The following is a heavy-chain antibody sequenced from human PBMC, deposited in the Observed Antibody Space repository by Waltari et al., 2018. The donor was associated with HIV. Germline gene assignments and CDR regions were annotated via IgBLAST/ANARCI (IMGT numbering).Heavy chain of an antibody. V-gene: IGHV4-39*01. D-gene: IGHD2-15*01. Sequence: QLQLQESGPGLVKSSETLSLTCTVSGGSISSSNYYWGWIRQPPGKGLDWIGSIYYSGDTYYHPSLKSRVTVSLDTSKNQFFLQVNSVAAADTAVYYCVMRFCSGGICSSDYWGQGILVTVSS. CDR2: IYYSGDT. J-gene: IGHJ4*02. CDR3: VMRFCSGGICSSDY. CDR1: GGSISSSNYY.